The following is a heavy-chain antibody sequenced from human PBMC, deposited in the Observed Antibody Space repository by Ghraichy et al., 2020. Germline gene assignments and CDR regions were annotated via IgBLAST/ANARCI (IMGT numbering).Heavy chain of an antibody. J-gene: IGHJ6*02. Sequence: SETLSLTCTVSGGSISSYYWSWIRQPAGKGLEWIGRIYTSGSTNYNPSLKSRVTMSVDTSKNQFSLKLSSVTAADTAVYYCARSDITIFGVVMTDYYYGMDVWGQGTTVTVSS. CDR3: ARSDITIFGVVMTDYYYGMDV. CDR1: GGSISSYY. D-gene: IGHD3-3*01. V-gene: IGHV4-4*07. CDR2: IYTSGST.